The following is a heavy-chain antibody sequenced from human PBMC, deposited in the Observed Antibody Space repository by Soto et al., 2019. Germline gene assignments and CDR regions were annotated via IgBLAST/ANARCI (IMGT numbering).Heavy chain of an antibody. CDR3: ATRGTQGRWLEFADY. J-gene: IGHJ4*02. CDR2: IIPISGRT. V-gene: IGHV1-69*01. CDR1: GGTFSSLG. Sequence: QVPLLQSGAEVKRPGSSVKVSCEASGGTFSSLGFTWVRQAPGQGLEWMGGIIPISGRTTFAQKFQGRVTITADESTRATYMELTTLTSDDTAMHYCATRGTQGRWLEFADYWGQGTLVTVSS. D-gene: IGHD5-12*01.